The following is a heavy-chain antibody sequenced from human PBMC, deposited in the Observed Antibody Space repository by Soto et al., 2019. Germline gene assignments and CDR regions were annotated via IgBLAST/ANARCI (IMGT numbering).Heavy chain of an antibody. CDR3: SCYYGSGSTESSS. D-gene: IGHD3-10*01. J-gene: IGHJ4*02. CDR2: IKSKTDGGTT. Sequence: EVQLVESGGDLVKPGGSLRLSCAASGFTFSNAWMRWVRQAPGKGLEWVGRIKSKTDGGTTDYAEPVKGRFTISRDDSKNTLYLQMNSLTTEDTAVYYCSCYYGSGSTESSSWGQGTLVTVSS. V-gene: IGHV3-15*01. CDR1: GFTFSNAW.